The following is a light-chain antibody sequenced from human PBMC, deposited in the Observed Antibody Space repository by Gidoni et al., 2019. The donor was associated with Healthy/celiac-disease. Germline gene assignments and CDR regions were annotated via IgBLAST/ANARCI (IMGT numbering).Light chain of an antibody. J-gene: IGKJ4*01. CDR3: QQSYSTPD. Sequence: DIQMNQSPSSLSASVGDRVTITCRASQSISSYLNWYQQKPGKAPKLLIYAASSLQSGVPSRFSGSGSGTDFTLTISSLQPEDFATYYCQQSYSTPDFXGXTKVEIK. V-gene: IGKV1-39*01. CDR1: QSISSY. CDR2: AAS.